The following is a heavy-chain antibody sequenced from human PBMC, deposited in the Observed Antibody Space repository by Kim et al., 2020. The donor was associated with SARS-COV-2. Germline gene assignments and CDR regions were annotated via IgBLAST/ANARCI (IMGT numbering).Heavy chain of an antibody. D-gene: IGHD4-17*01. Sequence: RYNPSFQGQVTISADKSISTAYLQWSSLKASDTAMYYCARRGGDYEYFDYWGQGTLVTVSS. J-gene: IGHJ4*02. CDR3: ARRGGDYEYFDY. V-gene: IGHV5-51*01.